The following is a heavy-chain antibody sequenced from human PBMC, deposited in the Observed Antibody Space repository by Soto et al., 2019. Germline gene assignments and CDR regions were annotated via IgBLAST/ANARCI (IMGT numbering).Heavy chain of an antibody. D-gene: IGHD2-2*01. CDR1: GFTFSTYW. CDR3: VRDGHCMTTSCYGNWGDP. Sequence: EVQLVESGGGLVQPGGSLRLSCAASGFTFSTYWMHWIRQVPGKGLEWVSRINSDASHTYYADSVKGRFTISRDNSTNTLHLEMNSLRAEDTAVYYCVRDGHCMTTSCYGNWGDPWGQGTLVTVSS. CDR2: INSDASHT. V-gene: IGHV3-74*01. J-gene: IGHJ5*02.